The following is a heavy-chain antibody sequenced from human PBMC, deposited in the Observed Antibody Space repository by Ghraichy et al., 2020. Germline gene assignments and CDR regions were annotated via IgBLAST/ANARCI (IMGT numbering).Heavy chain of an antibody. Sequence: SETLSLTCTVSGGSVSSGSYYWSWIRQPPGKGLEWIGYIYYSGSTNYNPSLKSRVTISVDTSKNQFSLKLSSVTAADTAVYYCATLPSLITGTTDDWFDPWGQGTLVTVSS. D-gene: IGHD1-7*01. CDR2: IYYSGST. CDR1: GGSVSSGSYY. CDR3: ATLPSLITGTTDDWFDP. J-gene: IGHJ5*02. V-gene: IGHV4-61*01.